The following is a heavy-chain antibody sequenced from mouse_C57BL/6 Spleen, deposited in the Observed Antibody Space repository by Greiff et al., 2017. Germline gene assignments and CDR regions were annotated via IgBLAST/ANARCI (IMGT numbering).Heavy chain of an antibody. CDR1: GFNIKDDY. D-gene: IGHD2-2*01. CDR2: IDPENGDT. V-gene: IGHV14-4*01. CDR3: TTLGMVTTSYYFDY. Sequence: EVQLQQSGAELVRPGASVKLSCTASGFNIKDDYMHWVKQRPEQGLEWIGWIDPENGDTEYASKFQGKASITADTSSNTAYLQLSSLTSEDTAVYYCTTLGMVTTSYYFDYWGQGTTLTVSS. J-gene: IGHJ2*01.